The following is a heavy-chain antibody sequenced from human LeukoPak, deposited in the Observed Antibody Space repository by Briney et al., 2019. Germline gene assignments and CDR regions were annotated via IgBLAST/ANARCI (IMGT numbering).Heavy chain of an antibody. CDR2: IYTSGST. CDR1: GGSISSGSYY. J-gene: IGHJ4*02. Sequence: PSETLSLTCTVSGGSISSGSYYWRWIRQPAGKGLEWIGRIYTSGSTNYNPSLKSRVTISVDTSKNQFSLKLSSVTAADTAVYYRARGGEGATDYWGQGTLVTVSS. V-gene: IGHV4-61*02. D-gene: IGHD1-26*01. CDR3: ARGGEGATDY.